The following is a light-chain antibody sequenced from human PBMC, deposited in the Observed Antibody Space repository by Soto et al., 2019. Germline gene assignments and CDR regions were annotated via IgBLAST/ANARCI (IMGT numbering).Light chain of an antibody. J-gene: IGKJ5*01. V-gene: IGKV3-11*01. CDR2: DAS. CDR3: QQRSNWPSIT. CDR1: HSVSSY. Sequence: IVLAQSPAALSFFPEARATRSCRASHSVSSYLAWYQQKPGQAPRLLIYDASNRATGIPARFSGSGSGTDFTLTISSLEPEAFAVYYCQQRSNWPSITFGQGTRLEIK.